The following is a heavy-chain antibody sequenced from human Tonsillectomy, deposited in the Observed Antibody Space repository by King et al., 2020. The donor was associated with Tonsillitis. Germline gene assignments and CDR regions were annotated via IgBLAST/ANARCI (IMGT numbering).Heavy chain of an antibody. CDR1: GFTFSSYS. J-gene: IGHJ6*03. Sequence: VQLVESGGGLVKPGGSLRLSCAASGFTFSSYSMNWVRQAPGKGLEWVSSISSSSSYIYYADSVKGRFTISRDNAKNSLYLQMNSLRAEDTAVYYCARVWGDLGAGSSWGRNYYYYYMDVWGKGTTVTVSS. CDR2: ISSSSSYI. V-gene: IGHV3-21*01. D-gene: IGHD2-15*01. CDR3: ARVWGDLGAGSSWGRNYYYYYMDV.